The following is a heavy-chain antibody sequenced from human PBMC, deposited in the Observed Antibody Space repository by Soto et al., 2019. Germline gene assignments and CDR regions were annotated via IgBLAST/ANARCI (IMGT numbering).Heavy chain of an antibody. Sequence: QVQLQQWGAGLLKPSEPLSLTCAIYGGPFSGYYWNWIRQPPGKGLEWIGEINHGGYTNYNPSLKSRVTMSVDTSKNQFSLKLTSVTAADTAVYYCARDRQRGYCTGDSCYSYFDYWGQGTQFIVSS. J-gene: IGHJ4*02. CDR3: ARDRQRGYCTGDSCYSYFDY. D-gene: IGHD2-15*01. V-gene: IGHV4-34*01. CDR2: INHGGYT. CDR1: GGPFSGYY.